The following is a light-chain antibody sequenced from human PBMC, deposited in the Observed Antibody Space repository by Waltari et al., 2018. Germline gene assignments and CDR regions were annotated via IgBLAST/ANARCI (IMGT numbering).Light chain of an antibody. CDR1: QTITGSW. Sequence: EIVLTQSPGTLSVSPGERVTVSCRASQTITGSWLTWYHQKPGQAPRLLIYGASNRAPCITDRFSGSGSGTDFTLTISRLEPEDSAVYYCQQYDGSVVTFGGGTKVEIK. J-gene: IGKJ4*01. CDR2: GAS. V-gene: IGKV3-20*01. CDR3: QQYDGSVVT.